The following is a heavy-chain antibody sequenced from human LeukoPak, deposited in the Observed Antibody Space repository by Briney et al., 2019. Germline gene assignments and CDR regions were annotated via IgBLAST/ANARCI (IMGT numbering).Heavy chain of an antibody. Sequence: GASVKVSCKASGYTFTNYGVTWVRQAPGQGLEWMGWISGNSGNTKYAQKLQGRVTMTTDTSTTTAYMELRSLTSDDTAVYYCARHERDYYYYMDVWGKGTTVTVSS. J-gene: IGHJ6*03. CDR3: ARHERDYYYYMDV. CDR2: ISGNSGNT. V-gene: IGHV1-18*01. CDR1: GYTFTNYG.